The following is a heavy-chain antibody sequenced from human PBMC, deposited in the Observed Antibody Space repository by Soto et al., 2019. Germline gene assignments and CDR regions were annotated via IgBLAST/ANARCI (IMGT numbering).Heavy chain of an antibody. CDR2: ISYDGSNK. CDR3: AKDLSEIWFGDPVPRSYYGMDV. Sequence: PGGSLRLSCAASGFTFSSYGMHWVRQAPGKGLEWVAVISYDGSNKYYADSVKGRFTISRDNSKNTLYLQMNSLRAEDTAVYYCAKDLSEIWFGDPVPRSYYGMDVWGQGTTVTVSS. CDR1: GFTFSSYG. J-gene: IGHJ6*02. V-gene: IGHV3-30*18. D-gene: IGHD3-10*01.